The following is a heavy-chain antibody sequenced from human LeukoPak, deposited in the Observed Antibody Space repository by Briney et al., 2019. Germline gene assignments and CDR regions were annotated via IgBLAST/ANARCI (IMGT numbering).Heavy chain of an antibody. D-gene: IGHD3-16*01. V-gene: IGHV3-7*01. Sequence: PGGSLRLSCAASGFTFSSYWMTWVRQAPGKGLEWVANIKHNGDELNYVDSVEDRFTISRDNAKNALYLHMTSLRAEDTAVYYCARELRTFDSWGQGTLVTVSS. CDR2: IKHNGDEL. CDR3: ARELRTFDS. J-gene: IGHJ4*02. CDR1: GFTFSSYW.